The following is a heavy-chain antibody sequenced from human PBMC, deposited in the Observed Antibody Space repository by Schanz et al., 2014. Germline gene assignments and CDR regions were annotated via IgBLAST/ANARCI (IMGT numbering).Heavy chain of an antibody. J-gene: IGHJ4*02. CDR1: GYTFTSYG. Sequence: QVQLVQSGAEVKKPGASVKVSCKASGYTFTSYGINWVRQAPGQGLEWMGWISAYNGNTNYAQKRQGGDTMTAGTSTSTAYMELRRLRYDDTAVYYCARGWYSSGWYGRTIGHFDHWGQGTLVTVSS. CDR2: ISAYNGNT. V-gene: IGHV1-18*01. D-gene: IGHD6-19*01. CDR3: ARGWYSSGWYGRTIGHFDH.